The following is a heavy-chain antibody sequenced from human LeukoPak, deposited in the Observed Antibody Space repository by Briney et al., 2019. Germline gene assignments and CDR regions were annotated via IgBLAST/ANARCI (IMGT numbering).Heavy chain of an antibody. Sequence: SGGSLRLSCAASDFTFSSYWMHWVRQAPGEGLVWVSRISGDESSTNYADSVKGRFTISRDNARNTLFLQMSSLRAEDTAVYYCAREGGSFLRYFDSWGQGTLVTVSS. D-gene: IGHD1-26*01. CDR3: AREGGSFLRYFDS. CDR1: DFTFSSYW. V-gene: IGHV3-74*01. CDR2: ISGDESST. J-gene: IGHJ4*02.